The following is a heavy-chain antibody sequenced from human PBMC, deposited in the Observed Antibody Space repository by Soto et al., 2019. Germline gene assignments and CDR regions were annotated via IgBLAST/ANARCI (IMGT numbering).Heavy chain of an antibody. CDR3: AIEGAGFGH. J-gene: IGHJ4*02. Sequence: EVQLVESGGGLVQPWGSMRLSCAASGFGFSVSSMHWVRQASGKGLEWLGRIRSKANNYATTYSESVKGRFIISRDDSQDTMFLQMSSLRTEDTAMYYVAIEGAGFGHWGQGTLVTVSS. V-gene: IGHV3-73*01. CDR1: GFGFSVSS. D-gene: IGHD1-26*01. CDR2: IRSKANNYAT.